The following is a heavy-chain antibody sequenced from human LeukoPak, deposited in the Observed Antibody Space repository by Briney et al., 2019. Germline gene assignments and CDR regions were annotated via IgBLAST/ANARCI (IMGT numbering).Heavy chain of an antibody. Sequence: AGSVTVSCKPSGYSFTRNGISWVRQAPGQGLEWMAWISANSGNTNYAQNFQDRVTLTTDTSTSTAYMELRSLRSDDTAVYYCARDVNYAFDYWGQGTLVTVSS. D-gene: IGHD3-16*01. CDR2: ISANSGNT. CDR1: GYSFTRNG. J-gene: IGHJ4*02. CDR3: ARDVNYAFDY. V-gene: IGHV1-18*01.